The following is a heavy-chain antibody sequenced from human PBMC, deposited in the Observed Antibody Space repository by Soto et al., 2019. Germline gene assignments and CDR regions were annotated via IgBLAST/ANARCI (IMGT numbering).Heavy chain of an antibody. V-gene: IGHV4-34*01. D-gene: IGHD4-17*01. CDR2: INHTRST. CDR1: GGSFSGYY. CDR3: ARGIGEDDYYYYMDV. Sequence: PSETLSLTCAVYGGSFSGYYWSWIRQPPGKGLEWIGEINHTRSTNSTPSLKSRVTISVDPSKNQFSLKLSSVTAADTAVYYCARGIGEDDYYYYMDVWGKGTTVTVSS. J-gene: IGHJ6*03.